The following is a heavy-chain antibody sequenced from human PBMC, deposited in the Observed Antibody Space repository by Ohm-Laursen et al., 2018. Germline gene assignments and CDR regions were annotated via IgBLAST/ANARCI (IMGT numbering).Heavy chain of an antibody. CDR3: AKYQGYNLDY. V-gene: IGHV3-23*01. Sequence: SLRLSCTASGFTFRRDAMSWVRQAPGKGLEWVSAIIDSGGGTYYAASVKGRFTISRDNSKNTLYLQMNGLRVDDTAVYYCAKYQGYNLDYWGQGTLVTVSS. CDR2: IIDSGGGT. CDR1: GFTFRRDA. D-gene: IGHD5-24*01. J-gene: IGHJ4*02.